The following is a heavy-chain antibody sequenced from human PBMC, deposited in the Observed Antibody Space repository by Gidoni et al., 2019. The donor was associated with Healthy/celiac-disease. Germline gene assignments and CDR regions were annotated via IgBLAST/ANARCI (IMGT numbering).Heavy chain of an antibody. V-gene: IGHV3-30-3*01. Sequence: QVQLVESGGGVVQPGRSLRLSCAASGFTFSSYAMHWVRQAPGKGLEWVAVISYDGSNKYYADSVKGRFTISRDNSKNTLYLQMNSLRAEDTAVYYCARPPPGGSSSRGTWFDPWGQGTLVTVSS. CDR2: ISYDGSNK. D-gene: IGHD6-6*01. CDR3: ARPPPGGSSSRGTWFDP. J-gene: IGHJ5*02. CDR1: GFTFSSYA.